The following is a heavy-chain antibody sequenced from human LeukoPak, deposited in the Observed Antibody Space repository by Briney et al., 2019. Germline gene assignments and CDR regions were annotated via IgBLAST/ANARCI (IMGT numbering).Heavy chain of an antibody. J-gene: IGHJ4*02. D-gene: IGHD6-13*01. CDR2: IIPILGIA. Sequence: PGGSLRLSCAASGFTFSSYAISWVRQAPGQGLEWMGRIIPILGIANYAQKFQGRVTITADKSTSTAYMELSSLRSEDTAVYYCARDGGSSWPLFDYWGQGTLVTVSS. V-gene: IGHV1-69*04. CDR1: GFTFSSYA. CDR3: ARDGGSSWPLFDY.